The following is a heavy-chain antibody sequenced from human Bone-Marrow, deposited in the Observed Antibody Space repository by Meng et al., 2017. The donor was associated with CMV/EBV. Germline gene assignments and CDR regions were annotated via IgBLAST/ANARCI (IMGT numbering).Heavy chain of an antibody. CDR2: IYHSGST. CDR1: GGSISSNNW. D-gene: IGHD4-23*01. V-gene: IGHV4-4*02. Sequence: CAVTGGSISSNNWWSWVRQPPGKGLGWIGEIYHSGSTNYNPSLKSRVTISVDKSKNQLSQKLNSMTAADTAVYYCARDLGTVAPGFWGQGTLVTVSS. J-gene: IGHJ4*02. CDR3: ARDLGTVAPGF.